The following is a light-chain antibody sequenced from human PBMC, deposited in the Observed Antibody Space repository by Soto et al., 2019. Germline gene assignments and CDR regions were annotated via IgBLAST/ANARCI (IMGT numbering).Light chain of an antibody. CDR3: QQYGASPWT. Sequence: IELTQSPATLSLSPGERATLSCRASQSVSSALLAWYQHKPGQAPSLLIFDASMRATVIPDRLSGSGSGTDFNLTITGLEAEDFAVYYYQQYGASPWTFGQGNKVVI. V-gene: IGKV3-20*01. CDR1: QSVSSAL. CDR2: DAS. J-gene: IGKJ1*01.